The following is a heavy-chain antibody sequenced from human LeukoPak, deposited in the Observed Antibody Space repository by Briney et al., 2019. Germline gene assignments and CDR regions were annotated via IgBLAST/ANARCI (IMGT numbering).Heavy chain of an antibody. CDR3: ARDPYYYGSGSYAARMDV. D-gene: IGHD3-10*01. CDR2: IYYSGST. J-gene: IGHJ6*03. V-gene: IGHV4-59*01. CDR1: GGSISSYY. Sequence: SETLSLTCTVSGGSISSYYWSWIRQPPGKGLEWIGYIYYSGSTNYNPSLKSRVTISVDTSKNQFSLKLSSVTAADTAVYYCARDPYYYGSGSYAARMDVWGKGTTVTVSS.